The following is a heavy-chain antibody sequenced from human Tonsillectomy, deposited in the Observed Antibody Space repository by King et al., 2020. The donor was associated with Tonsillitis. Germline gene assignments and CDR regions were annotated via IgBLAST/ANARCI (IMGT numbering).Heavy chain of an antibody. CDR3: ARVSRADIVVVPDYYYGMDV. J-gene: IGHJ6*02. CDR1: GYTFTDYY. CDR2: INPNSGVT. Sequence: QLVQSGPEVQKPGASVKVSCKASGYTFTDYYMYWVRQAPGQGLEWMGWINPNSGVTNYAQKFQGRVTMTRDPSISTAYMELSRLIFDDTAVYYCARVSRADIVVVPDYYYGMDVWGQGTTVTVSS. V-gene: IGHV1-2*02. D-gene: IGHD2-2*01.